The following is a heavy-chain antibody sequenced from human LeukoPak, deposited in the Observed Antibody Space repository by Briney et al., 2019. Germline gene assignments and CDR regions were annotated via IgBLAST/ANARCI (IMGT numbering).Heavy chain of an antibody. CDR2: IKQDGSEK. J-gene: IGHJ4*02. V-gene: IGHV3-7*04. CDR3: ARDSRISYGGNDY. Sequence: GRSLRLSCAASGFTFSRYWMSWVRQAPGKGLEWVANIKQDGSEKYYVDSVKGRFTISRDNAKNSLYLQMNSLRAEDTDAYYCARDSRISYGGNDYWGQGTLVTVSS. CDR1: GFTFSRYW. D-gene: IGHD4-23*01.